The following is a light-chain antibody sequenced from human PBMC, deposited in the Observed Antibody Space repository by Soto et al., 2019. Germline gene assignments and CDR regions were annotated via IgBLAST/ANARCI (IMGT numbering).Light chain of an antibody. J-gene: IGLJ1*01. V-gene: IGLV2-14*01. CDR1: SSDVGGYNY. CDR3: SSYKSSRTPYV. Sequence: QSALRQPASVSGSPGQSITISCTGTSSDVGGYNYVSWYQQHPGKAPKLMIYEVSNRPSGVSNRFSGSKSGNTASLTISGLQAEDEADYYCSSYKSSRTPYVFGTGTKVTVL. CDR2: EVS.